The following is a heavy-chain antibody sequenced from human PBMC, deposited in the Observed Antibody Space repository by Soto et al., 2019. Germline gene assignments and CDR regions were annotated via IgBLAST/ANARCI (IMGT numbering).Heavy chain of an antibody. V-gene: IGHV3-15*01. CDR2: IKSRTENETT. CDR3: ARGVDSWSGYLF. CDR1: GLTFNNLW. J-gene: IGHJ4*02. D-gene: IGHD3-3*01. Sequence: GGSLRLAWASSGLTFNNLWVSGFRQGPGEGLEWLGRIKSRTENETTDYASPARGRFIISRDDSKNMLYLQLNSLKSEDTGVYYCARGVDSWSGYLFWGQGIPVTGAS.